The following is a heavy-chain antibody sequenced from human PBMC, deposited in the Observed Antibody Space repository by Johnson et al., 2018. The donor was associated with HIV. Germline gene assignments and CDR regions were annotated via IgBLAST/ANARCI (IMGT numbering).Heavy chain of an antibody. J-gene: IGHJ3*02. CDR1: GFTFSSYG. CDR3: AKDDQNYYGSGSYYDAFDI. CDR2: ISYDGSNK. V-gene: IGHV3-30*18. D-gene: IGHD3-10*01. Sequence: QVQLVESGGGVVQPGRSLRLSCAASGFTFSSYGLHWVRQAPGKGLEWVAVISYDGSNKYHADSVKGRFTISRDNSKNTLYLQMNSLRAEDTAVYYCAKDDQNYYGSGSYYDAFDIWGQGTMVTVSS.